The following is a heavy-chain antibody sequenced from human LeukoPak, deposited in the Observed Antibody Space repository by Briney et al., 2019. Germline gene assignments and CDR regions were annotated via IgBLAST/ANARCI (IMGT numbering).Heavy chain of an antibody. CDR1: GGSISSSSYY. CDR2: IYYSGST. J-gene: IGHJ3*02. CDR3: ARGPGLRFLEWLLPRGAFDI. Sequence: PSETLSLTCTVSGGSISSSSYYWGWIRQPPGKGLEWIGSIYYSGSTYYNPSLKSRVTISVDTSKNQFSLKLSSVTAADTAVYYCARGPGLRFLEWLLPRGAFDIWGQGTMVTVSS. D-gene: IGHD3-3*01. V-gene: IGHV4-39*07.